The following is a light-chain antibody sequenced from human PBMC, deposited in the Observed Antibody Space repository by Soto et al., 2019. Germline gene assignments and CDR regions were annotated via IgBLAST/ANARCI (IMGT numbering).Light chain of an antibody. CDR3: QQYNNWPLT. CDR1: HSVSSSY. J-gene: IGKJ4*01. V-gene: IGKV3-20*01. Sequence: EIVLTQSPGTLSLSPGERATLSCRASHSVSSSYLAWYQQKPGQAPRLLIYGASSRATGIPDRFSGSGSGTDFTLTISRLEPEDFAVYYCQQYNNWPLTFGGGTKVDIK. CDR2: GAS.